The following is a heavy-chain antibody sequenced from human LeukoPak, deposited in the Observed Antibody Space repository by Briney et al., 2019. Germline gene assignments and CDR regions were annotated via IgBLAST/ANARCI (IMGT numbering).Heavy chain of an antibody. CDR1: GYTFTNYA. J-gene: IGHJ4*02. D-gene: IGHD3-22*01. CDR3: ARDPRSGYHDY. Sequence: GASVKVSCKASGYTFTNYAIHWVRQAPGQRLEWMGWINAGDGNTKYSQNFQGRVTITRDTSASTAYMELSSLRSEDTAVYYCARDPRSGYHDYWGQGTLVTVSS. CDR2: INAGDGNT. V-gene: IGHV1-3*01.